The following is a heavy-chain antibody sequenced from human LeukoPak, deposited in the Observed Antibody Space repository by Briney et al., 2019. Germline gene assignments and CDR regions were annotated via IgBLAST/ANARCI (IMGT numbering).Heavy chain of an antibody. CDR1: GFTFSSYE. V-gene: IGHV3-48*03. CDR2: ISSSGSTI. D-gene: IGHD1-26*01. Sequence: GGSLRLSCAASGFTFSSYEMNWVRQAPGKGLEWVSYISSSGSTIYYADSVKGRFTISRDNAKNSLYLQMNSLRAEDTAVYYCAKKGRYIVGAGHSYYYYYYMDVWGKGTTVTISS. CDR3: AKKGRYIVGAGHSYYYYYYMDV. J-gene: IGHJ6*03.